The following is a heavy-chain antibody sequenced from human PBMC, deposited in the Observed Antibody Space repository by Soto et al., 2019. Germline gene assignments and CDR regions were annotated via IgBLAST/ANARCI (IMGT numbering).Heavy chain of an antibody. Sequence: GESLKISCKASGYSFTNNWISWVRQMPGQRLEWMGRIDPRASYTNNSPSFQGHVINSADKSDNTSYLQWNTLKASDSAMYFCARSYCLPNICYNGYFDYWGRGTLVTVSS. CDR1: GYSFTNNW. CDR2: IDPRASYT. CDR3: ARSYCLPNICYNGYFDY. D-gene: IGHD2-2*02. V-gene: IGHV5-10-1*01. J-gene: IGHJ4*01.